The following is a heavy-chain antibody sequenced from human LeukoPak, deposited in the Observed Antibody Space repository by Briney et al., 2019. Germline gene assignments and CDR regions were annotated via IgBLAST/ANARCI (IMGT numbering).Heavy chain of an antibody. Sequence: ASVKVSCKASGYTFTGYYMHWVRQAPGQGLEWMGWINPNSGGTNYAQKFQGWVTMTRDTSISTAYMELSRLRSDDTAVYYCARCSGGSCYLFDYWGQGTLVTVSS. J-gene: IGHJ4*02. CDR2: INPNSGGT. CDR3: ARCSGGSCYLFDY. D-gene: IGHD2-15*01. V-gene: IGHV1-2*04. CDR1: GYTFTGYY.